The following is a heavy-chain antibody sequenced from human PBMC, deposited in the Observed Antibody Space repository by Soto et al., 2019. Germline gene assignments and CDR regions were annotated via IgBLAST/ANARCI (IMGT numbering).Heavy chain of an antibody. CDR2: ISYDGSNK. D-gene: IGHD5-12*01. CDR1: GFTFSSYG. V-gene: IGHV3-30*18. Sequence: QVQLVESGGGVVQPGRSLRLSCAASGFTFSSYGMHWVRQAPGKGLEWVAVISYDGSNKYYADSVKGRFTISRDNSKNTLYLQMNRLRAEDTAVYYCAKDSYIVATSEPIDYWGQGTLVTVSS. CDR3: AKDSYIVATSEPIDY. J-gene: IGHJ4*02.